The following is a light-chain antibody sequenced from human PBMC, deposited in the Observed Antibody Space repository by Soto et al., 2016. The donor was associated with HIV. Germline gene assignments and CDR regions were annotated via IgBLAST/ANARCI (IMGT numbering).Light chain of an antibody. Sequence: SYALTQPPSVSVAPGMTARITCGGNSIGSKSVHWYQQKPGQAPVLVVYDDGDRPSGIPERFSGSNSGNTATLTISRVEAGDEADYYCQVWDSSSDQYYVFGTGTQVTVL. CDR2: DDG. CDR1: SIGSKS. V-gene: IGLV3-21*03. J-gene: IGLJ1*01. CDR3: QVWDSSSDQYYV.